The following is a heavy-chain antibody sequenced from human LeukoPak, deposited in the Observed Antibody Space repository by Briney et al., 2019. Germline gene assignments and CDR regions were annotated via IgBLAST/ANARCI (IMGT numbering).Heavy chain of an antibody. CDR2: ISSSSSYI. D-gene: IGHD3-10*01. CDR1: GFTFSSYS. CDR3: ARGGSGGSGSYYREFDY. Sequence: PGGSLRLSCAASGFTFSSYSMNWVRQAPGKGLEWVSSISSSSSYIYYADSVKGRFTISRDNAKNSLYLQMNSLRAEDTAVYYCARGGSGGSGSYYREFDYWGQGTLVTVSS. J-gene: IGHJ4*02. V-gene: IGHV3-21*01.